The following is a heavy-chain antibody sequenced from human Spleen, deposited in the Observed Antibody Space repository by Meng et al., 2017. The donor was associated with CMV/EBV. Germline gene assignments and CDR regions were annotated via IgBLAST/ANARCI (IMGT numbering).Heavy chain of an antibody. V-gene: IGHV4-39*01. CDR1: AGPISSSSHY. CDR2: VYYSGST. D-gene: IGHD3-22*01. J-gene: IGHJ4*02. Sequence: SAGPISSSSHYWGWIRQPPGKGLEWIGSVYYSGSTYYNPSLKSRVAISVDTSTTQFSLKVTSMIAADTAVYYCAILDGSDYYYGVDYWGQGILVTVSS. CDR3: AILDGSDYYYGVDY.